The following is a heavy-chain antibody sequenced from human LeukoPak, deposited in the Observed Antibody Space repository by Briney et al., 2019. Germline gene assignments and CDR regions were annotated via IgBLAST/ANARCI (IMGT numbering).Heavy chain of an antibody. CDR1: GFTFSSYS. D-gene: IGHD2-15*01. Sequence: PGGSLRLSCAASGFTFSSYSMNWVRQAPGKGLEWVSSINSSSSYIYYADSVKGRFTISRDNAKNSLYLQMNSLRVEDTAVYYCARDAATVLDAFDIWGQGTMVTVSS. J-gene: IGHJ3*02. CDR3: ARDAATVLDAFDI. V-gene: IGHV3-21*01. CDR2: INSSSSYI.